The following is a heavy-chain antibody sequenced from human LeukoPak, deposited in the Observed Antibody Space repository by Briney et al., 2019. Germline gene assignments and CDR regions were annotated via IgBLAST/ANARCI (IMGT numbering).Heavy chain of an antibody. J-gene: IGHJ4*02. D-gene: IGHD2-2*01. Sequence: SETLSLTCTVSGGSISNYYWSWIRQPAGKGLEWIGRIYTSGSTNYNPSLKSRVTMSVDTSKSQFSLKLSSVTAADTAVYYCAREHYCSSSSCSNILFDYWGQGTLVTVSS. CDR2: IYTSGST. CDR1: GGSISNYY. CDR3: AREHYCSSSSCSNILFDY. V-gene: IGHV4-4*07.